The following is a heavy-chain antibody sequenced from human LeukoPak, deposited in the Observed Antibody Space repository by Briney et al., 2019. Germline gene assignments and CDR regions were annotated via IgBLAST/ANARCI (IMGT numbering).Heavy chain of an antibody. CDR2: IWYDGSNK. CDR3: VRLGSGWSMDY. Sequence: PPGGSLRLSCVVSGFTFSNYGMHWVRQAPGKGLEWVAVIWYDGSNKYYADSVKGRFTISRDDSKNTLYLQMNSLRGDDTAVYYCVRLGSGWSMDYWGQGTLVTVSS. J-gene: IGHJ4*02. V-gene: IGHV3-33*01. CDR1: GFTFSNYG. D-gene: IGHD6-19*01.